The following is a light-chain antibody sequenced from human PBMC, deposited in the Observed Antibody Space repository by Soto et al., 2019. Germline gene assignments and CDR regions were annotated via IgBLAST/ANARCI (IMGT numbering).Light chain of an antibody. J-gene: IGLJ3*02. CDR1: NIGSKS. V-gene: IGLV3-21*04. Sequence: SSELTQPPSVSVAPGKTARITCGGNNIGSKSVHWYQQKPGQAPVLVIYYDSDRPSGIPERFSGSNSGNTATLTISRVEAGDEADYYCQVWDSSSDHARWVFGGGTKLTVL. CDR2: YDS. CDR3: QVWDSSSDHARWV.